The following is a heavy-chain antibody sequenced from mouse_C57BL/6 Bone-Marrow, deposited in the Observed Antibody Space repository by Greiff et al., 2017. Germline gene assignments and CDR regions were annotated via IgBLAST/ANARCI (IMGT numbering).Heavy chain of an antibody. CDR1: GYTFTSYW. CDR2: IDPSDSYT. J-gene: IGHJ3*01. D-gene: IGHD1-1*01. Sequence: QVQLQQPGAELVMPGASVKLSCKASGYTFTSYWMPWVKQRPGQGLEWIGEIDPSDSYTNYNHKFKGKSTLTVDKSSSTAYVQLSSLTSEDSAVYYCAREGLLRAWFAYWGQGTLVTVSA. V-gene: IGHV1-69*01. CDR3: AREGLLRAWFAY.